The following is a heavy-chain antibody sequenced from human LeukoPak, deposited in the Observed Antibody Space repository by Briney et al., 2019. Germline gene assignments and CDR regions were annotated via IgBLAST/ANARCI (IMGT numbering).Heavy chain of an antibody. D-gene: IGHD1-20*01. CDR3: ARSYRYNWNDPPDYFDY. CDR2: INTNTGNP. CDR1: GYTFTSYA. V-gene: IGHV7-4-1*02. J-gene: IGHJ4*02. Sequence: ASVTVSCKASGYTFTSYAMNWVRQAPGQGLEWMGWINTNTGNPTYAQGFTGRFVFSLDTSVSTAYLQISSLKAEDTAVYYCARSYRYNWNDPPDYFDYWGQGTLVTVSS.